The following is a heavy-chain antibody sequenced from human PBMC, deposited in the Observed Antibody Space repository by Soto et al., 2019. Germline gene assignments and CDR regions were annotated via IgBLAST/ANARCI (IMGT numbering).Heavy chain of an antibody. V-gene: IGHV3-66*04. D-gene: IGHD3-10*01. CDR1: GFTVNTYH. Sequence: EVQLVESGGGLVQPGGSLRLSCVASGFTVNTYHMTWVRQAPGKGLEWVSVISSGDNTAYADSVKGRFISSSDTSNNTLYLQMNSLRAEDTAIYYWTRPIVMRGGNNWFDPWGQGTLVTVSS. J-gene: IGHJ5*02. CDR3: TRPIVMRGGNNWFDP. CDR2: ISSGDNT.